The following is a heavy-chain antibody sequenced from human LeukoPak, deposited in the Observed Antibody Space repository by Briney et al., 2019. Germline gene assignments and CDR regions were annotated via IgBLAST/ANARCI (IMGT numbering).Heavy chain of an antibody. CDR1: GYTFTSYY. CDR2: INPSGGST. Sequence: ASVKVSCKASGYTFTSYYMHWVRQAPGQGLEWMGIINPSGGSTSYAQKFQGRVTMTRDTSTSTVYMELSSLRSEDTAVYYCARDYYYDSSGYYYVPYYYYGMDVWGQGTTATVSS. V-gene: IGHV1-46*01. J-gene: IGHJ6*02. CDR3: ARDYYYDSSGYYYVPYYYYGMDV. D-gene: IGHD3-22*01.